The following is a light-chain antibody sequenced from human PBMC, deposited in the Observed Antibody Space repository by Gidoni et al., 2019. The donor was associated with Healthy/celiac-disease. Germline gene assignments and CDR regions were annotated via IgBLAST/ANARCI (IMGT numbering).Light chain of an antibody. V-gene: IGKV3-20*01. Sequence: EIVLTQPPGTLSLSPGERATLSCRASQSVSSSYLAWYQQKPGQAPRILIYGASSRATGIPDRFSGSGSGTAFTLTISRLEPEDFAVYYCQQYGSSPRTFGQGTKVEIK. CDR3: QQYGSSPRT. CDR2: GAS. CDR1: QSVSSSY. J-gene: IGKJ1*01.